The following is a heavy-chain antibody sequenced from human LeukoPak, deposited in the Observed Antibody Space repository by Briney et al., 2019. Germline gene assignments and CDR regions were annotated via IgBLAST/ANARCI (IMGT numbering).Heavy chain of an antibody. J-gene: IGHJ4*02. V-gene: IGHV3-53*01. D-gene: IGHD3-22*01. CDR2: IYSGGST. Sequence: GGSLRLSCAASGFTVSSNYMSWVRQAPGKGLEWVSVIYSGGSTYYADSVKGRFTISRDNSKNTLYLQMNSLRAEDTAVYYCASPRLGSDYCFDYWGQGTLVTVSS. CDR3: ASPRLGSDYCFDY. CDR1: GFTVSSNY.